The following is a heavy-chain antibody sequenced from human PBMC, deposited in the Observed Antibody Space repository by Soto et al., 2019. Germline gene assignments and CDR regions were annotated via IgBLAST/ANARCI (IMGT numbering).Heavy chain of an antibody. V-gene: IGHV3-30-3*01. J-gene: IGHJ4*02. Sequence: ESGGGVVQPGRSLRLSCAASGFTFSSYAMHWVRQAPGKGLEWVAVISYDGSNKYYADSVKGRFTISRDNSKNTLYLQMNSLRAEDTAVYYCARENSSGNTYYFDYWGQGTLVTVSS. CDR3: ARENSSGNTYYFDY. D-gene: IGHD3-22*01. CDR2: ISYDGSNK. CDR1: GFTFSSYA.